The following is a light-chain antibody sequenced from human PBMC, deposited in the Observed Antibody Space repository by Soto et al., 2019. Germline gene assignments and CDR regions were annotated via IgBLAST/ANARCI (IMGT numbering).Light chain of an antibody. CDR3: QPYDQLPIT. CDR1: QAISKY. Sequence: DIQMTQSASSLPASVGDTVTISCQASQAISKYLNWFQQKPGKAPKLLIYDVFNVETGVPSRFSGRGSGTDFTLINSNLQPEDFATYYCQPYDQLPITFGGGTKVDI. J-gene: IGKJ4*01. CDR2: DVF. V-gene: IGKV1-33*01.